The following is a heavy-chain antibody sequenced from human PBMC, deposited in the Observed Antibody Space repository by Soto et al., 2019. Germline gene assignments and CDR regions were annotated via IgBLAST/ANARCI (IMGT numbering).Heavy chain of an antibody. CDR3: ARDLHSSYGMDV. CDR2: IYYSGST. Sequence: QVQLQESGPGLVKPSETLSLTCTVSGGSISSYYWSWIRQPPGKGLEWIGYIYYSGSTNYNPSLKSRVTISVDTSKNPFSLKLSSVTAADTAVYYCARDLHSSYGMDVWGQGTTVTVSS. V-gene: IGHV4-59*01. J-gene: IGHJ6*02. CDR1: GGSISSYY. D-gene: IGHD6-13*01.